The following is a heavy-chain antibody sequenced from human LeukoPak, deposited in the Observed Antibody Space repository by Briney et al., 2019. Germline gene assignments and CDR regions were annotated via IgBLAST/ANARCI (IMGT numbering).Heavy chain of an antibody. CDR1: GGTFSSYA. CDR3: AREMDDFWSGTFDY. Sequence: ASVKVSCKASGGTFSSYAISWVRQAPGQGLEWMGGIIPIFGTANCAQKFQGRVTITTDESTSTAYMELSSLRSEDTAVYYCAREMDDFWSGTFDYWGQGTLVTVSS. D-gene: IGHD3-3*01. J-gene: IGHJ4*02. V-gene: IGHV1-69*05. CDR2: IIPIFGTA.